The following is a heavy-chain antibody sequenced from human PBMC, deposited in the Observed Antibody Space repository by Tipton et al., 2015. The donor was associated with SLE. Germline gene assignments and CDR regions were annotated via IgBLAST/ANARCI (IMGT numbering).Heavy chain of an antibody. J-gene: IGHJ3*02. CDR2: IYYSGST. CDR1: GGSISSGGYY. Sequence: TLSPTCTVSGGSISSGGYYWSWIRQHPGKGLEWIGYIYYSGSTNYNPSLKSRVTISVDTSKNQFSLKLSSVTAADTAVYYCARQGGDMTTVTRRGAFDIWGQGTMVTVSS. CDR3: ARQGGDMTTVTRRGAFDI. V-gene: IGHV4-61*08. D-gene: IGHD4-17*01.